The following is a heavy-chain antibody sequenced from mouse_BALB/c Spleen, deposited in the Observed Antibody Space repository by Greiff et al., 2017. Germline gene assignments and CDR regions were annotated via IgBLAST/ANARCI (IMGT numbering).Heavy chain of an antibody. CDR1: GFTFSSYA. J-gene: IGHJ2*01. CDR3: ARAGYGSSYDYFDY. Sequence: EVKLVESGGGLVKPGGSLKLSCAASGFTFSSYAMSWVRQTPEKRLEWVASISSSGSTYYPDSVKGRFTISRDNARNILYLQMSSLRSEDTAMYYCARAGYGSSYDYFDYWGQGTTLTVSS. D-gene: IGHD1-1*01. V-gene: IGHV5-6-5*01. CDR2: ISSSGST.